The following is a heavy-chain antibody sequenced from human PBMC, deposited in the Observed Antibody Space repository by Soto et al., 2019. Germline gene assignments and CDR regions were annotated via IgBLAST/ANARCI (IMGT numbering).Heavy chain of an antibody. CDR2: TYYTGST. D-gene: IGHD2-15*01. CDR1: GGSMNDVTHY. J-gene: IGHJ6*02. Sequence: SETLSLTCSVSGGSMNDVTHYWAWIRQPPGKGLEWIATTYYTGSTHYNSSLKSRATISVDTSQNQFSLELTSVTAADTAVYHCASARYFGADVWGHGTTVTVSS. V-gene: IGHV4-39*01. CDR3: ASARYFGADV.